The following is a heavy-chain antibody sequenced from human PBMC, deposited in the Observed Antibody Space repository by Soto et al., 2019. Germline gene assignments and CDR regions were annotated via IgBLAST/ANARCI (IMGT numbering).Heavy chain of an antibody. CDR2: ISGSGGST. Sequence: EVQLLESGGGLVQPGGSLRLSCAASGFTFSSYAMSWVRQAPGKGLEWVSAISGSGGSTYYADSVKCRFTISRDNSKNTLYLQMISLRAEDTAVYYCAKDRGDYYDSSGYYYPSVWFEPRGQGTLVTVSS. J-gene: IGHJ5*02. D-gene: IGHD3-22*01. CDR3: AKDRGDYYDSSGYYYPSVWFEP. CDR1: GFTFSSYA. V-gene: IGHV3-23*01.